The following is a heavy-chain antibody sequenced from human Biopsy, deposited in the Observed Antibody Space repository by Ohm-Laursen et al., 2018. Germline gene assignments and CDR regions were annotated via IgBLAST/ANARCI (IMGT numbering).Heavy chain of an antibody. V-gene: IGHV3-7*03. D-gene: IGHD3-16*01. CDR2: IEYDGSEK. CDR3: ARSVGIMAAPIDY. J-gene: IGHJ4*02. CDR1: GFTFSSYW. Sequence: SLRLSCAASGFTFSSYWMSWVRQAPGKGLEWVANIEYDGSEKSCVDSVRGRFTISRDNAKNSLYLQMNSLRVEDTAVYYCARSVGIMAAPIDYWGQGTLVTVSS.